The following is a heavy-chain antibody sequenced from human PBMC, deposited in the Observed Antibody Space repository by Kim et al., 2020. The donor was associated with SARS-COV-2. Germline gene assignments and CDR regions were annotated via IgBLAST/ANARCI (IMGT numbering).Heavy chain of an antibody. J-gene: IGHJ6*02. Sequence: GGSLRLSCAGSGFIFSNYWMTWVRQATGKGLEWVATIKEDASGRYCVDSVKGRFTISRDNAQNSLFLQMNSLRAEDTAVYYCARVGRFPHHYAMDVWGQGTTVTVS. V-gene: IGHV3-7*03. CDR3: ARVGRFPHHYAMDV. CDR1: GFIFSNYW. CDR2: IKEDASGR. D-gene: IGHD3-3*01.